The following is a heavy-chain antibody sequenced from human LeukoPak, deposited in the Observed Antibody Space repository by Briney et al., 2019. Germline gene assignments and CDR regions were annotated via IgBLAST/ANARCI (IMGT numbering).Heavy chain of an antibody. Sequence: ASVKVSCKTSGYTFTTYDINWVRQATGQGLEWMGWMNPNSGNTGYAQKFQGRVTMTRSTSISTAYMELSSLRSEDTAVYYCAAGKYCSSTSCYMNYYGMDVWGQGTSVTVSS. D-gene: IGHD2-2*02. CDR3: AAGKYCSSTSCYMNYYGMDV. J-gene: IGHJ6*02. CDR1: GYTFTTYD. CDR2: MNPNSGNT. V-gene: IGHV1-8*01.